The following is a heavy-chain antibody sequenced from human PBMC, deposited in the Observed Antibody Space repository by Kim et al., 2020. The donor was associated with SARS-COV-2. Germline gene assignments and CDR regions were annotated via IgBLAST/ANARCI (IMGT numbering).Heavy chain of an antibody. CDR3: ARGRIAAAPRFDP. CDR2: INHSGST. D-gene: IGHD6-13*01. V-gene: IGHV4-34*01. Sequence: SETLSLTCAVYGGSFSGYYWSWIRQPPGKGLEWIGEINHSGSTNYNPSLKSRVTISVDTSKNQFSLKLSSVTAADTAVYYCARGRIAAAPRFDPWGQGT. CDR1: GGSFSGYY. J-gene: IGHJ5*02.